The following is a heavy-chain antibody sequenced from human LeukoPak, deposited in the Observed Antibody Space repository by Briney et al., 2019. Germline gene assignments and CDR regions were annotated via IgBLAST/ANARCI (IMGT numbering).Heavy chain of an antibody. CDR2: IYYSGST. Sequence: SETLSLTCTVSGGSISSYYWSWIRQPPGKGLEWIGYIYYSGSTNYNPSLKSRVTISVDTSKNQFSLKLSSVTAADTAVYYCARAQFGQRYNYYGTDVWGQGTTVTVSS. CDR3: ARAQFGQRYNYYGTDV. CDR1: GGSISSYY. V-gene: IGHV4-59*08. J-gene: IGHJ6*02. D-gene: IGHD3-10*01.